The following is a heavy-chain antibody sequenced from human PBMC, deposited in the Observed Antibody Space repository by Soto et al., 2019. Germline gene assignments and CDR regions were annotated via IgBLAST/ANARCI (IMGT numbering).Heavy chain of an antibody. J-gene: IGHJ6*02. CDR1: GFTVSSNS. V-gene: IGHV3-53*01. CDR3: ARDTLIDSYYYDSSGPTHYGMDV. CDR2: IYRDGST. Sequence: PGGSLRLSCAVSGFTVSSNSMSWVRLAPGKGLEWVSSIYRDGSTYYADSVKGRVTISRDVSKDTLYLQMNSLRAEDTAVYYCARDTLIDSYYYDSSGPTHYGMDVWGQGTTVTVS. D-gene: IGHD3-22*01.